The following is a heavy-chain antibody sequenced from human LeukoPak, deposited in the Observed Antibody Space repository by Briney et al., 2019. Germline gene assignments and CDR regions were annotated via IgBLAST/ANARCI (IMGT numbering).Heavy chain of an antibody. V-gene: IGHV1-18*01. CDR2: IRADNGDT. CDR1: GYTFTNHG. D-gene: IGHD5-18*01. CDR3: ATDLRTAMVSEGIFFDY. J-gene: IGHJ4*02. Sequence: ASVKVSCKTSGYTFTNHGISWVRLAPGQGLEWMGWIRADNGDTKYAQKFQGRVTMTEDTSTDTAYMELSSLRSEDTAVYYCATDLRTAMVSEGIFFDYWGQGTLVTVSS.